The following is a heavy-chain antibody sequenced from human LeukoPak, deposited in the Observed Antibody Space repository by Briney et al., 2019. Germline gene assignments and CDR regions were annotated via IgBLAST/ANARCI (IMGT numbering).Heavy chain of an antibody. CDR1: GFTFSSYA. V-gene: IGHV3-23*01. J-gene: IGHJ4*02. CDR2: ISGSGGST. CDR3: AKVYSSSSDFDY. D-gene: IGHD6-6*01. Sequence: GGSLRLSCAASGFTFSSYAMSWVGQAPGKGLEGVSAISGSGGSTYYADSVKGRFTISRDNSKNTLYLQMNSLRAEDTAVYYCAKVYSSSSDFDYWGQGTLVTVSS.